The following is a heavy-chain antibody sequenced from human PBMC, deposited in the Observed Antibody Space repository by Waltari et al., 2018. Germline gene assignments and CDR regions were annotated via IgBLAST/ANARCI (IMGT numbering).Heavy chain of an antibody. D-gene: IGHD6-6*01. CDR3: ARDHRIAARRGGDAFDI. CDR1: GYPFTGYY. Sequence: QVQLVQSGAEVKKPGASVKVSCKASGYPFTGYYMHWVRQAPGQGLEWMGRINPNSGGTNYAQKFQGRVTMTRDTSISTAYMELSRLRSDDTAVYYCARDHRIAARRGGDAFDIWGQGTMVTVSS. V-gene: IGHV1-2*06. J-gene: IGHJ3*02. CDR2: INPNSGGT.